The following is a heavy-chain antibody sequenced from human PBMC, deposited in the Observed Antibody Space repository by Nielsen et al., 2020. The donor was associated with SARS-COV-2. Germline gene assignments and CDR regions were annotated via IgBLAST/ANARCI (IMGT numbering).Heavy chain of an antibody. CDR3: ARTPNVEQLVSSQDPGGWFDP. CDR2: IYYSGST. Sequence: SETLSLTCTVSGGSISSGGYYWSWIRQHPGKGLEWIGYIYYSGSTYYNPSLKSRVTISVDTSKNQFSLKLSSVTAADTAVYYCARTPNVEQLVSSQDPGGWFDPWGQGTLVTVSS. CDR1: GGSISSGGYY. J-gene: IGHJ5*02. D-gene: IGHD6-6*01. V-gene: IGHV4-31*03.